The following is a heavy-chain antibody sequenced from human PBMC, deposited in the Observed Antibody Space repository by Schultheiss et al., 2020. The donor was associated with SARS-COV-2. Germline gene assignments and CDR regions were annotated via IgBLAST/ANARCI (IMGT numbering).Heavy chain of an antibody. CDR2: ISGSGGST. J-gene: IGHJ3*02. D-gene: IGHD2-2*01. V-gene: IGHV3-23*01. CDR1: GFTFSSYA. Sequence: GESLKISCAASGFTFSSYAMSWVRQAPGKGLEWVSAISGSGGSTYYADSVKGRFTISRDNSKNTLYLQMNSLRAEDTAVYYCAKDTFLVPAAKSHAAFDIWGQGTMVTVSS. CDR3: AKDTFLVPAAKSHAAFDI.